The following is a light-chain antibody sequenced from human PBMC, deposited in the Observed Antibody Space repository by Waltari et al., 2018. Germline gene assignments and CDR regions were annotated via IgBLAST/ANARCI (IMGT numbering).Light chain of an antibody. CDR1: QSVANY. J-gene: IGKJ4*01. V-gene: IGKV3-11*01. CDR2: DVS. Sequence: DIVLTQSPATLSLSPGERATLSCRASQSVANYLAWYQQQPGQAPRLLIYDVSNRDTDIPAMFSGSGFATDFTLTISDLKPEDIAVYYCQQRNKWPVTFGGGTKVEIK. CDR3: QQRNKWPVT.